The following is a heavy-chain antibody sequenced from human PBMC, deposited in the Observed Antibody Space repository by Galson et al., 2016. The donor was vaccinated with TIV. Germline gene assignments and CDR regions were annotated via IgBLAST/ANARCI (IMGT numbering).Heavy chain of an antibody. CDR2: IDWDDDK. CDR1: GFSLSTTGVR. J-gene: IGHJ4*02. CDR3: VRADSSGYYYYVDY. V-gene: IGHV2-70*04. Sequence: PALVKPTQTLTLTRSFSGFSLSTTGVRVNWIRQPPGKTLEWLARIDWDDDKFYSTFLKTRLTISKDTSKNQVALTMTNMDPVDTATYFCVRADSSGYYYYVDYWGQGTLVTVSS. D-gene: IGHD3-22*01.